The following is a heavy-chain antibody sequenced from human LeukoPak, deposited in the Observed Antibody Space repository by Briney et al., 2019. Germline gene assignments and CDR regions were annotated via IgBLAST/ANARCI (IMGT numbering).Heavy chain of an antibody. Sequence: GGSLRLSCAASGFAFSSYSMNWVRQAPGKGLEWLSYISGSSNTIYYADSVKGRFTISRDNAKNSQYLQMNSLRAEDTAVYYCARESLGYCSGSTCYYFYMDFWGKGITVTVSS. CDR3: ARESLGYCSGSTCYYFYMDF. CDR2: ISGSSNTI. CDR1: GFAFSSYS. J-gene: IGHJ6*03. D-gene: IGHD2-15*01. V-gene: IGHV3-48*04.